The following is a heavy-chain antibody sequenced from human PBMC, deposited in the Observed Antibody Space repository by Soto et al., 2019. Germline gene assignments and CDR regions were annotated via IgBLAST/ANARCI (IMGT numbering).Heavy chain of an antibody. V-gene: IGHV1-69*06. J-gene: IGHJ2*01. Sequence: SVKVSCKASGGTFISYSSNWLRQSPGQGLEWMGGIIPLFGTATYAQRFQDRVTITADRPTSTAYMELRSLKSEDTAVYYCARDRPSQDWYFDLWGRGTLVTVSS. CDR3: ARDRPSQDWYFDL. CDR2: IIPLFGTA. CDR1: GGTFISYS.